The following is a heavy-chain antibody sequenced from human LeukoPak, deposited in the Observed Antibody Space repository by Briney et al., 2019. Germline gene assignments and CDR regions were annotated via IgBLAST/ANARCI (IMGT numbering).Heavy chain of an antibody. J-gene: IGHJ5*01. D-gene: IGHD3-10*01. CDR1: GFALNKYG. V-gene: IGHV3-33*01. Sequence: PGGSLRLSCVASGFALNKYGVHWVRQDPGKGLEWVAVIWYDGSYEYYADSVKGRHAIARDNDKNTVNLQMNSLRVEDTAVYYCARDGSGLAVRGWFDFWGRGTVVTVSS. CDR2: IWYDGSYE. CDR3: ARDGSGLAVRGWFDF.